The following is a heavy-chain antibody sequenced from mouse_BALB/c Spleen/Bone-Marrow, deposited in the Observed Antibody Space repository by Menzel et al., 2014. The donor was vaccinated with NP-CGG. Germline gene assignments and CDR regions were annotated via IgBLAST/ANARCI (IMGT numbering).Heavy chain of an antibody. CDR3: ARATPYYPLDY. CDR2: IDPGSGST. V-gene: IGHV14-3*02. Sequence: VQLQQSGAELVKPGASVKLSCTASGFNIKDTYIHCVKQRPEQGLEWIGRIDPGSGSTKYDPKFQGKATIKADASSNTAYVQLSSLTSEDTAVYYCARATPYYPLDYWGQGNSVTVSS. CDR1: GFNIKDTY. J-gene: IGHJ4*01.